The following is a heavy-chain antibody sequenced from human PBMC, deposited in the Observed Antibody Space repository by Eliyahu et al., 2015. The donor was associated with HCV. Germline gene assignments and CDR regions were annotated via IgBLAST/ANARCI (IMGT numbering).Heavy chain of an antibody. CDR2: ISCDGGNK. V-gene: IGHV3-30*03. J-gene: IGHJ5*02. D-gene: IGHD6-19*01. CDR3: ARGQYNSDWYQLGES. CDR1: GFPFNSYG. Sequence: QVQLVESGGGVVQPGRSLRLSCAASGFPFNSYGMHWVRQAPGKGLEWVAVISCDGGNKYYADSLKGRFTISRDNSKNTLYLQMNSLRAEDTAVYYCARGQYNSDWYQLGESWGQGTLVTVSS.